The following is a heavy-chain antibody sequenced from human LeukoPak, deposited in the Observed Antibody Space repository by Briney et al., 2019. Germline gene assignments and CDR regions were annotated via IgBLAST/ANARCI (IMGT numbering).Heavy chain of an antibody. CDR1: GYTFTSYG. CDR3: ARDHRWYYDSRGPKNFDY. J-gene: IGHJ4*02. V-gene: IGHV1-18*01. D-gene: IGHD3-22*01. Sequence: ASVKVSCKASGYTFTSYGISWVRQDPGQGLEWMGWISAYNGNTNYAQKLQGRVTMTTDTSTSTAYMELRSLRSDDTAVYYCARDHRWYYDSRGPKNFDYWGQGTLVTVSS. CDR2: ISAYNGNT.